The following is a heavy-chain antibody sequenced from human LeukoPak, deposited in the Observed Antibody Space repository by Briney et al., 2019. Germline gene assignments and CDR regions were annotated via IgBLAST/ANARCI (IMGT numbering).Heavy chain of an antibody. CDR3: ARAPADGSGSYRRQRSEYYFDY. CDR1: GFTFSSYA. D-gene: IGHD3-10*01. CDR2: IGTAGDT. V-gene: IGHV3-13*01. Sequence: PGGSLRLSCAASGFTFSSYAMSWVRQAPGKGLEWVSGIGTAGDTYYPGSVKGRFTISRENAKNSLYLQMNSLRAEGTAVYYCARAPADGSGSYRRQRSEYYFDYWGQGTLVTVSS. J-gene: IGHJ4*02.